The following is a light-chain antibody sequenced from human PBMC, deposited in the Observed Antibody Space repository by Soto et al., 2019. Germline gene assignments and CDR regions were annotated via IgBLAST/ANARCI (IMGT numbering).Light chain of an antibody. V-gene: IGKV3D-15*01. J-gene: IGKJ5*01. CDR3: QQYNNWPAIT. CDR1: QSVSSN. CDR2: GAS. Sequence: EIVLTQSPATQSVSPGGRATLSSRASQSVSSNLAWYQQKPGQAPRLLIYGASTRATGIPARFSGSGSGTEFTLTISSLQSEDFTVYYCQQYNNWPAITFGQGTRLEIK.